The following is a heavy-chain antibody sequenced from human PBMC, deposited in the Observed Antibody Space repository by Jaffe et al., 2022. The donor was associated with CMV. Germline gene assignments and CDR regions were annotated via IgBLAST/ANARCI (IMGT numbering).Heavy chain of an antibody. J-gene: IGHJ4*02. D-gene: IGHD6-6*01. V-gene: IGHV3-15*01. CDR3: TTDPLMAIAARPVDY. CDR1: GFTFSNAW. Sequence: EVQLVESGGGLVKPGGSLRLSCAASGFTFSNAWMSWVRQAPGKGLEWVGRIKSKTDGGTTDYAAPVKGRFTISRDDSKNTLYLQMNSLKTEDTAVYYCTTDPLMAIAARPVDYWGQGTLVTVSS. CDR2: IKSKTDGGTT.